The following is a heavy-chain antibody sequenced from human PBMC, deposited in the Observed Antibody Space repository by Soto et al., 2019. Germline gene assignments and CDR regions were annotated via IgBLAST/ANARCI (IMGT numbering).Heavy chain of an antibody. CDR1: GFTFSSYG. Sequence: QGQLVESGGGVVQPGRSLRLSCAASGFTFSSYGMHWVRQAPGKGLEWVAVISYDGSNKYYADSVKGRFTISRDNSKNTLYLQMNSLRAEDTAVYYCAKGFYSSSWYRYYYYYGMDVWGQGTTVTVSS. CDR3: AKGFYSSSWYRYYYYYGMDV. CDR2: ISYDGSNK. D-gene: IGHD6-13*01. V-gene: IGHV3-30*18. J-gene: IGHJ6*02.